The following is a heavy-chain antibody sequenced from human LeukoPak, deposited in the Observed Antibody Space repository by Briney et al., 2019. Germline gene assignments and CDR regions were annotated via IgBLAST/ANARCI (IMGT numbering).Heavy chain of an antibody. CDR1: GFTFSSYG. D-gene: IGHD3-22*01. V-gene: IGHV3-23*01. CDR2: ISGSGGST. Sequence: PGGTLRLSCAASGFTFSSYGMSWVRQAPGKGLEWVSAISGSGGSTYYADSVKGRFTISRDNSKNTLYLQMNSLRAEDTAVYYCASRRKSTMIVVRTFYYYYYMDVWGKGTTVTISS. J-gene: IGHJ6*03. CDR3: ASRRKSTMIVVRTFYYYYYMDV.